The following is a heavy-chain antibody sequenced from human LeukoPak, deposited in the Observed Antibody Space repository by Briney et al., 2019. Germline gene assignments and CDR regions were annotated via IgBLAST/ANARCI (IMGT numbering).Heavy chain of an antibody. J-gene: IGHJ5*02. CDR3: ASRYYDFWSGYLPTGP. CDR2: ISGSGGDT. V-gene: IGHV3-23*01. CDR1: GFTFSDYA. Sequence: GGSLRLSCAASGFTFSDYAMSWVRQAPGKGLGWVSTISGSGGDTYYADSVKGRFTISRDNSKNTLYLQMNSLRAEDTALYYCASRYYDFWSGYLPTGPWGQGTLVTVSS. D-gene: IGHD3-3*01.